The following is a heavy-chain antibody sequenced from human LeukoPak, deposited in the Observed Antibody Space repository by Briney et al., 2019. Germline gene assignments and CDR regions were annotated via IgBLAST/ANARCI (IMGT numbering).Heavy chain of an antibody. Sequence: GGSLRLSCAASGFTFSSYAMSWVRQAPGKGLEWVSAISGSGGSTYYADSVKGRFTISRDNAKNSLYLQMNSLRAEDTAVYYCARFLGYDILTGYYRDYWGQGTLVTVSS. V-gene: IGHV3-23*01. D-gene: IGHD3-9*01. CDR1: GFTFSSYA. CDR2: ISGSGGST. J-gene: IGHJ4*02. CDR3: ARFLGYDILTGYYRDY.